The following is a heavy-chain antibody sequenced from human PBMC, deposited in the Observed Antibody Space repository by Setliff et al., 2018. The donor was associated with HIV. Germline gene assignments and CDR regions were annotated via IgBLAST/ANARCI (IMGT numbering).Heavy chain of an antibody. Sequence: AWIRQPPGKGLEWVGRITAKFNGYVKEYAASVQGRFTISRDDSKDSLFLQMNNLKTEDTAVYYCVRAAAGLDIWSQKILVTVSS. J-gene: IGHJ4*02. CDR2: ITAKFNGYVK. V-gene: IGHV3-72*01. CDR3: VRAAAGLDI. D-gene: IGHD3-16*01.